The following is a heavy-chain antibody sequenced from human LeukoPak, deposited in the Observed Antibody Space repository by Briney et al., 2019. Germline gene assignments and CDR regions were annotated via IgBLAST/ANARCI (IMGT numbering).Heavy chain of an antibody. V-gene: IGHV1-46*01. CDR3: ARDSSGWYETSWFDP. CDR2: INPSGGST. J-gene: IGHJ5*01. D-gene: IGHD6-19*01. CDR1: GYTFTSYY. Sequence: ASVKVSCKASGYTFTSYYMHWVRQAPGQGLEWMGIINPSGGSTSYAQKFQGRVTMTRDTSTSTVYMELSSLRSEDTAVYYCARDSSGWYETSWFDPWGQGTLVTVS.